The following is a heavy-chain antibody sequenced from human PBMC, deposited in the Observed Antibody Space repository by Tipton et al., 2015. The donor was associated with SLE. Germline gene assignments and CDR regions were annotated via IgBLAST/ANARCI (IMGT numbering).Heavy chain of an antibody. J-gene: IGHJ4*02. CDR2: IYHSGST. D-gene: IGHD6-19*01. CDR3: ARDTGEGIAVA. V-gene: IGHV4-30-2*01. Sequence: TLSLTCAVSGGYISSGGYSWSWIRQPPGKGLEWIGYIYHSGSTYYNPSLKSRVTISVDRSKNQFSLKLSSVTAADTAVYYCARDTGEGIAVAWGQGTLVTVSS. CDR1: GGYISSGGYS.